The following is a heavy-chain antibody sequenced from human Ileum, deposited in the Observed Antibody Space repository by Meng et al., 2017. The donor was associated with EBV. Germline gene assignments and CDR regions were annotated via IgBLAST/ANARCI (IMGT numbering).Heavy chain of an antibody. CDR3: ASNGAFSLDH. J-gene: IGHJ4*02. CDR1: GDYISHEHW. Sequence: VPQEEVGPGRVGLAVTLSLTCNVSGDYISHEHWWTPVRQPPGKGLEWIGESHHTRAPNYNPSLKSRVIISVDKSNNHFSLRLSAVTAADTAVYYCASNGAFSLDHWGQGTLVTVSS. D-gene: IGHD2-8*01. CDR2: SHHTRAP. V-gene: IGHV4-4*02.